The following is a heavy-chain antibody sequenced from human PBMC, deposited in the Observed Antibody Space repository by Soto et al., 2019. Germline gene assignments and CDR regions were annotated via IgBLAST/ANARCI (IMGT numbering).Heavy chain of an antibody. J-gene: IGHJ2*01. D-gene: IGHD5-12*01. V-gene: IGHV3-21*04. CDR3: VRDGEYSDYENWYFDL. CDR1: GFTFNTYS. CDR2: IDTSSTFI. Sequence: EVQLVESGGGLVKPGGSLRLSCAASGFTFNTYSMNWVRQAPGKGLEWVSSIDTSSTFIYYGGSLKGRFTISRDNAKNSLYLQMNNLKAEDTAVYYCVRDGEYSDYENWYFDLWGRGTLVTVSS.